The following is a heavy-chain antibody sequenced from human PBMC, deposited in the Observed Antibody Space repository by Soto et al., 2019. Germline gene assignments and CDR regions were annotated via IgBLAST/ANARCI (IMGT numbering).Heavy chain of an antibody. J-gene: IGHJ5*02. Sequence: KPSETLSLTCSVSGGSMSKFYWSWIRKTAGKGLEWMGRVYATGTSDSNPSLRSRIAMSVDISKKTFSLRLRSVTAADTGVYYCVRDGSKTLRDCFDPWGQGILVTVSS. CDR1: GGSMSKFY. D-gene: IGHD4-17*01. V-gene: IGHV4-4*07. CDR2: VYATGTS. CDR3: VRDGSKTLRDCFDP.